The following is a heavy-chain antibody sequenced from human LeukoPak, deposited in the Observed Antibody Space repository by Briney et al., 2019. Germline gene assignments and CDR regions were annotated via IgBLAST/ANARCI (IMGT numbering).Heavy chain of an antibody. Sequence: GGSLRLSCAASGFSFSNYVMHWVRQAPGKGLEWVAVIWYDGSNKYYADSVKGRFTISRDNSKNTLYLQMNSLRAEDTAVYYCARDGPGTTLNYWGQGTLVTVSS. V-gene: IGHV3-33*08. D-gene: IGHD1-7*01. CDR1: GFSFSNYV. J-gene: IGHJ4*02. CDR3: ARDGPGTTLNY. CDR2: IWYDGSNK.